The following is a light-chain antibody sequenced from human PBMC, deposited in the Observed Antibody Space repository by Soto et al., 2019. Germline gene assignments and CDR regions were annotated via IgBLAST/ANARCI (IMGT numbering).Light chain of an antibody. CDR2: EVS. CDR1: SSDVGGYNY. J-gene: IGLJ1*01. V-gene: IGLV2-14*01. CDR3: NSYTSKSTGV. Sequence: QSVLTQPASVSGSPGQSITISCTGTSSDVGGYNYVSWYQQHPGKAPKLIIYEVSNRASGVSNRFSGSKSGNTASLTISGLQAEDEADYYCNSYTSKSTGVFGPGTKLTVL.